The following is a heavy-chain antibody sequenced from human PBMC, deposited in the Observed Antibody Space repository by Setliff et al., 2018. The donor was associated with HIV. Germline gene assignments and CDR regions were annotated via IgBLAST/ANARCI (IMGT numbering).Heavy chain of an antibody. V-gene: IGHV4-34*01. CDR1: GESFSGYY. CDR3: ARESPHGGDYILITYYMDV. CDR2: INHSGST. J-gene: IGHJ6*03. Sequence: PSETLSLTCVAYGESFSGYYWSWIRQPPGKGLEWIGEINHSGSTNYNPSLKSRVTISLDTSKNQFSLKLSSVTAADTAVYYCARESPHGGDYILITYYMDVWGKGTTVTVSS. D-gene: IGHD4-17*01.